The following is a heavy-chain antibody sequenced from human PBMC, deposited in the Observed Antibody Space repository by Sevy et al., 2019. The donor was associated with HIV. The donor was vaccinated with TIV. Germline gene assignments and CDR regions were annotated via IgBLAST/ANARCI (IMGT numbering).Heavy chain of an antibody. V-gene: IGHV3-33*01. CDR3: ARDRVVHNDYIFVAYYYGMDV. D-gene: IGHD4-4*01. CDR1: QFNFDTYA. J-gene: IGHJ6*02. Sequence: GGSLRLSCVGSQFNFDTYAIHWVRQAPGKGLEWVSMIWYDGSDAYYADSVKGRFAISRDNSKNTVFLQMNSLRAEDTATYYCARDRVVHNDYIFVAYYYGMDVWGQGTTVTVSS. CDR2: IWYDGSDA.